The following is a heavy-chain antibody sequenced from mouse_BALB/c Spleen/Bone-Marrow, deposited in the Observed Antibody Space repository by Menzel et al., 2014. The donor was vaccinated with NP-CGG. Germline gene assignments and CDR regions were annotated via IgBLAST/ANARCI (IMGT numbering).Heavy chain of an antibody. CDR2: TYPGSGST. D-gene: IGHD3-2*02. V-gene: IGHV1-55*01. CDR3: ARFSQLRLLAY. J-gene: IGHJ3*01. CDR1: GYNFTSYW. Sequence: QVQLQQSGAELVKPGTSVKLSCKASGYNFTSYWINWVKLRPGQGLEWIGDTYPGSGSTNYNEKFKSKATLTVDTSSSTAYMQLSSLASEDSALYYCARFSQLRLLAYWGQGTLVTVSA.